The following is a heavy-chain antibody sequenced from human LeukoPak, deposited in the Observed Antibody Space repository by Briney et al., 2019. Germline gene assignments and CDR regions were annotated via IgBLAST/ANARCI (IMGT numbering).Heavy chain of an antibody. Sequence: WGSPRLSCAASGFTFSSYEMHWVSQAPGKGLEWVSYISSSGSTIYYADSAKGRFTISRDNAKNSLYLQMNSLRAEDTAVYYCARDYGGSSPFDYWGQGTLVTVSS. D-gene: IGHD4-23*01. V-gene: IGHV3-48*03. CDR2: ISSSGSTI. CDR3: ARDYGGSSPFDY. J-gene: IGHJ4*02. CDR1: GFTFSSYE.